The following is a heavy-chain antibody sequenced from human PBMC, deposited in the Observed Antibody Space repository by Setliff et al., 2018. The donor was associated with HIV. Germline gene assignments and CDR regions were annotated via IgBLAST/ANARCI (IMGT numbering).Heavy chain of an antibody. J-gene: IGHJ6*03. D-gene: IGHD2-2*01. CDR3: ARASDPSHRMPPTNYYYYMDV. CDR2: IWPSDSDT. V-gene: IGHV5-51*01. Sequence: PGESLKISCKASGYNFTNYWVGWVRQLPGKGLEWMGLIWPSDSDTIYSPSFQGQVSLSADKSTSTVYLQWSSLKAPDTAMYYCARASDPSHRMPPTNYYYYMDVWGKGTTVTVSS. CDR1: GYNFTNYW.